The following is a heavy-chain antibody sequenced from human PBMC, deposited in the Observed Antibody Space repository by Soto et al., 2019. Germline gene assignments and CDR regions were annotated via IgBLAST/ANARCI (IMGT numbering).Heavy chain of an antibody. Sequence: SETLSLTCTVSGGSINSSSYYWGWIRQPPGKGLEWIGIIYYSGGTYYNSSLKSRVTMSVDTSKNQFSLKLSSVTAADTAVYYCARRVYNFATYWCDPWGQGTLVTVS. CDR3: ARRVYNFATYWCDP. J-gene: IGHJ5*02. D-gene: IGHD2-15*01. V-gene: IGHV4-39*01. CDR2: IYYSGGT. CDR1: GGSINSSSYY.